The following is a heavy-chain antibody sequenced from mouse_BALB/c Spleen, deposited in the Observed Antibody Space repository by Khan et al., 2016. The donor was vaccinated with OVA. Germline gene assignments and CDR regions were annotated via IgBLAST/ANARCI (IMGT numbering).Heavy chain of an antibody. Sequence: EVELVESGGDLVKPGGSLKLSCAASGFTFSTYSMPWVRQTPEQRLEWVATISSGGSYTYYQDNVKGRSTITRDNAKNTPYLQLSSLTSEDTAMYYCARLAYYYNGEGFAYWGQGTLVTVSA. J-gene: IGHJ3*01. CDR1: GFTFSTYS. V-gene: IGHV5-6*01. CDR3: ARLAYYYNGEGFAY. D-gene: IGHD1-1*01. CDR2: ISSGGSYT.